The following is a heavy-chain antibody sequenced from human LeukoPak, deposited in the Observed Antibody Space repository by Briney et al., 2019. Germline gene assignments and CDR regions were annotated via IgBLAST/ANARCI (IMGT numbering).Heavy chain of an antibody. CDR3: ARVDNRYKRAAAVNNWFDP. CDR2: IYTSGST. J-gene: IGHJ5*02. Sequence: SETLSLTCTVSGGSISSYYWSWIRQPAGKGLEWIGRIYTSGSTNYNPSLKSRVTVSVDTSKNQFSLKLSSVTAADTAVYYCARVDNRYKRAAAVNNWFDPWGQGTLVNVSS. CDR1: GGSISSYY. V-gene: IGHV4-4*07. D-gene: IGHD6-13*01.